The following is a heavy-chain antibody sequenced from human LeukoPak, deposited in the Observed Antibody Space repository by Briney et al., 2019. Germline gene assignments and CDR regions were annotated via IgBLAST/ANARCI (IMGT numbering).Heavy chain of an antibody. CDR1: GFAFSSYS. V-gene: IGHV3-21*01. D-gene: IGHD3-16*01. CDR2: IAPSGGSI. J-gene: IGHJ4*02. CDR3: ASLSITSPAGYFDY. Sequence: PGGSLRLSCTTFGFAFSSYSMNWVRQAPGKGLEWVSSIAPSGGSIFYADSVKGRFTVSRDNAKNTLYLQMNSLRADDTAVYYCASLSITSPAGYFDYWGQGTLVTVSS.